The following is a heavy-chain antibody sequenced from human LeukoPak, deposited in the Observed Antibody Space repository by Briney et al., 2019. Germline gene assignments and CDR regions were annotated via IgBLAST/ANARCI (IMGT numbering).Heavy chain of an antibody. V-gene: IGHV3-15*01. CDR1: GFTFNNAW. Sequence: PGGSLTLSCAGSGFTFNNAWMTWVRQAPGKGLEWVGRIKSKTDDGTTDYAAPVKDRFTISRNDSKSTLYLQMNSLQTEDTGGYYCTTEVIWFGVLAHWGQGTLATVSS. J-gene: IGHJ4*02. D-gene: IGHD3-10*01. CDR2: IKSKTDDGTT. CDR3: TTEVIWFGVLAH.